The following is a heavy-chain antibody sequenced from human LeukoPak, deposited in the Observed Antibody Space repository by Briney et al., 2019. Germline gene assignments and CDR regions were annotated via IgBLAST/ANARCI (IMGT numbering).Heavy chain of an antibody. Sequence: SMKVSCKASGGTFSSYAISWVRQAPGQGLEWMGGIIPIFGTANYAQKFQGRVTITTDESTSTAYMELSSLRSEDTAVYYCARDRDIVVVPAALQDAFDIWGQGTMVTVSS. V-gene: IGHV1-69*05. D-gene: IGHD2-2*01. CDR2: IIPIFGTA. CDR1: GGTFSSYA. J-gene: IGHJ3*02. CDR3: ARDRDIVVVPAALQDAFDI.